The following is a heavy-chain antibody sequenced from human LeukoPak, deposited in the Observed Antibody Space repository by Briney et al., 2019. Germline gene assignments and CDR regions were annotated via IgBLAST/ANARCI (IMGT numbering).Heavy chain of an antibody. CDR2: IIPILGIA. V-gene: IGHV1-69*04. CDR3: ASRYYELGGCFDY. D-gene: IGHD3-3*01. J-gene: IGHJ4*02. Sequence: SVKVSCKASGGTFSSYAISWVRQAPGQGLEWMGRIIPILGIANYAQKFQGRVTITADKSTSTAYMELSSLRSEDTAVYYCASRYYELGGCFDYWGQGTLVTVSS. CDR1: GGTFSSYA.